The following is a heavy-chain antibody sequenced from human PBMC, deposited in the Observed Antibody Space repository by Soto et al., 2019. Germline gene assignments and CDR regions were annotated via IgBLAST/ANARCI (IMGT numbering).Heavy chain of an antibody. CDR3: ASPYGSGALYYFFAP. J-gene: IGHJ5*02. D-gene: IGHD3-22*01. Sequence: SETLSLTCTVSGGSISSDYWSWIRQPPGKGLEWIGYIYYSGSTNYNPSLKSRVTISVDTSKNQFSLKLSSVTAADTAVYYCASPYGSGALYYFFAPWGLGTLVTVSS. CDR1: GGSISSDY. CDR2: IYYSGST. V-gene: IGHV4-59*01.